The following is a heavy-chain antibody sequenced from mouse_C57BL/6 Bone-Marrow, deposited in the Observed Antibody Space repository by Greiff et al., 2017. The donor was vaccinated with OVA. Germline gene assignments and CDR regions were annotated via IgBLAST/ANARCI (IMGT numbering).Heavy chain of an antibody. Sequence: EVQGVESGGGLVQPGGSLKLSCAASGFTFSDYYMYWVRQTPEKRLEWVAYISNGGGSTYYPDTVKGRFTISRDNAKNTLYLQMSRLKSEDTAMYYCARQLRRRYFDVWGTGTTVTVSS. J-gene: IGHJ1*03. CDR2: ISNGGGST. V-gene: IGHV5-12*01. CDR3: ARQLRRRYFDV. D-gene: IGHD1-1*01. CDR1: GFTFSDYY.